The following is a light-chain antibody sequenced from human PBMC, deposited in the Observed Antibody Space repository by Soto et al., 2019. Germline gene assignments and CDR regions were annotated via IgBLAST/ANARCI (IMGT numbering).Light chain of an antibody. CDR3: QQYGTWWT. Sequence: EIVMTQSPATLSVSPGERATLSCRASQSVSSNLAWYQQKPGQDPRLLIYGASTRATGIPARFSGSGSWTEFPLTISSLQSEDFAVYYCQQYGTWWTFGEGTKVEIK. V-gene: IGKV3-15*01. CDR2: GAS. CDR1: QSVSSN. J-gene: IGKJ1*01.